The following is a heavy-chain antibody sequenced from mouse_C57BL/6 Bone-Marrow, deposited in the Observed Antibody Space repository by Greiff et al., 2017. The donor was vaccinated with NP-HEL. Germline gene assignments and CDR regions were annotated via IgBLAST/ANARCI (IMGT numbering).Heavy chain of an antibody. CDR3: ARWGYGSSPYYFDY. CDR2: IYPGSGST. J-gene: IGHJ2*01. Sequence: VQLQQSGAELVKPGASVKMSCKASGYTFTSYWITWVKQRPGQGLEWIGDIYPGSGSTNYNEKFKSKATLTVDTSSSTAYMQLSSLTSEDSAVYYCARWGYGSSPYYFDYWGQGTTLTVSS. CDR1: GYTFTSYW. V-gene: IGHV1-55*01. D-gene: IGHD1-1*01.